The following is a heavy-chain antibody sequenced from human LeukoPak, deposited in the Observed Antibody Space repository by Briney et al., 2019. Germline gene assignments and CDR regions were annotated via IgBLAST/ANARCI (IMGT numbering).Heavy chain of an antibody. CDR3: ASARGSNYGSLGD. CDR2: ISSSGSTI. Sequence: GGSLRLSCAASGVTFSSCNMNWVRQAPGKGLEWVSDISSSGSTIYFADSVKGRFTISRDNAKNSLYLQMNSLRDEDTAVYYCASARGSNYGSLGDWGQGTLVTVSS. V-gene: IGHV3-48*02. CDR1: GVTFSSCN. D-gene: IGHD5-18*01. J-gene: IGHJ4*02.